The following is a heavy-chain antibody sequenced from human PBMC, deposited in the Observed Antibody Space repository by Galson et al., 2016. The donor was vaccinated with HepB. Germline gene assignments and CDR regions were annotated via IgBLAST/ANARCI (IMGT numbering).Heavy chain of an antibody. V-gene: IGHV3-72*01. CDR2: SRDNANSYTT. Sequence: SLRLSCAASGFTFSDYYMDWVRQAPGKGLEWVGRSRDNANSYTTEYAASVKGRFAISRDDSENSLYLQMNSLKTGATAVYYCARYFYDGRCHYMDYWGQGTLVTVSS. D-gene: IGHD3-22*01. CDR3: ARYFYDGRCHYMDY. J-gene: IGHJ4*02. CDR1: GFTFSDYY.